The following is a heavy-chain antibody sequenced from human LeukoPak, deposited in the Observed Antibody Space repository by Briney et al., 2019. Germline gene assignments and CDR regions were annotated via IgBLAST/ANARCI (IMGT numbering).Heavy chain of an antibody. J-gene: IGHJ2*01. Sequence: SETLSLTCTVSGGSISSYYWSWTRQPPGKGLEWIGYIYYKNTSYNPSLKSRGTISVDTSKNQFSLKLTSVTAADTAVYYCARAATTQAWYFDLWGRGTLVTVSS. CDR1: GGSISSYY. CDR3: ARAATTQAWYFDL. V-gene: IGHV4-59*01. D-gene: IGHD4-11*01. CDR2: IYYKNT.